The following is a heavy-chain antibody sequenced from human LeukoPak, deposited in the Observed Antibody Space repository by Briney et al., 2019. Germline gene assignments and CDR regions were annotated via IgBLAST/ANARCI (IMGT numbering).Heavy chain of an antibody. CDR3: ARDSSGYYLGTFDY. J-gene: IGHJ4*02. Sequence: GGSLRLSCAASGFTVSSNYMSWVRQAPGKGLEWVSVIYSGGSTYYADSVKGRFTISRDNSKNTLYLQMNSLRAEDTAVYYCARDSSGYYLGTFDYWGQGTLVTVSS. D-gene: IGHD3-22*01. CDR2: IYSGGST. V-gene: IGHV3-53*01. CDR1: GFTVSSNY.